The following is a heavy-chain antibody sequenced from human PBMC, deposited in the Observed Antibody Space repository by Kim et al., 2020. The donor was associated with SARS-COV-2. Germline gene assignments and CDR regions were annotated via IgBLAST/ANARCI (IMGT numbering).Heavy chain of an antibody. CDR2: IRSQGHGGTT. CDR1: GFSFGDYT. CDR3: TRATTGVSLPDP. D-gene: IGHD2-8*01. Sequence: GGSLRLSCRGSGFSFGDYTMAWVRQAPGKGLEWVGFIRSQGHGGTTGYAASVRGRFTMSRDDSKSIAYLQMNSLRDDDTATYYCTRATTGVSLPDPWGQGTLVIVSS. V-gene: IGHV3-49*04. J-gene: IGHJ5*02.